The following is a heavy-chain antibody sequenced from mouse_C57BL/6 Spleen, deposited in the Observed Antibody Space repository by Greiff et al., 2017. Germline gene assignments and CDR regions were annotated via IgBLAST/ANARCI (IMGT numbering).Heavy chain of an antibody. Sequence: QVQLQQPGTELVKPGASVKLSCKASGYTFTSYWMHWVKQRPGQGLEWIGNINPSNGGTNYNEKFKSKATLTVAKSSSTAYMQLSSLTSEDSAVYYCARSGSYYDHDVFAYWGQGTLVTVSA. CDR1: GYTFTSYW. J-gene: IGHJ3*01. CDR3: ARSGSYYDHDVFAY. CDR2: INPSNGGT. V-gene: IGHV1-53*01. D-gene: IGHD2-4*01.